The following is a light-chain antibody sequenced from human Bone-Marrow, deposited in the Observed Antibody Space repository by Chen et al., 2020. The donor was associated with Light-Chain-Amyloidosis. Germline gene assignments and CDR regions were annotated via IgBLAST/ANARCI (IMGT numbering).Light chain of an antibody. J-gene: IGLJ1*01. V-gene: IGLV2-14*01. CDR1: SSDVGGDNH. Sequence: ALTQPAFVSGSPGQSITISCTGTSSDVGGDNHVSWYQQHPDKAPKLVIYEVTNRPSWVPDRFSGSKSDNTASLTISGLQTEDEADYFCSSYTITNTLVIGSGTRVTVL. CDR2: EVT. CDR3: SSYTITNTLV.